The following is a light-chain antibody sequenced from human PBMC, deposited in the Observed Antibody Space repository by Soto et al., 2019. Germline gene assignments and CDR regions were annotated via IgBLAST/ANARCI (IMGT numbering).Light chain of an antibody. CDR3: SSYTSKSSLI. CDR1: MRDVGAYNL. V-gene: IGLV2-14*01. CDR2: EVR. Sequence: QSALTQPASVSGSPGQSITISCAGTMRDVGAYNLVSWYQQHPGRAPQLIIYEVRNRPSGISFRFSGSKSGNTASLTISGVQDEDEADYYCSSYTSKSSLIFGGGTKLTVL. J-gene: IGLJ2*01.